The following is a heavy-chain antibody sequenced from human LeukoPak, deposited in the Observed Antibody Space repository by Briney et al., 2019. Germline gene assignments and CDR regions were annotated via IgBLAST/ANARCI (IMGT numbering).Heavy chain of an antibody. CDR3: ARQKGDFWSGYLIDY. CDR2: IYTSGST. CDR1: GGSISSYY. V-gene: IGHV4-4*09. Sequence: SETLSLTCTVSGGSISSYYWSWIRQPPGKGLEWIGYIYTSGSTNYNPSLKSRVTISVDTSKNQFSLKLSSVTAADTAVCYCARQKGDFWSGYLIDYWGQGTLVTVSS. J-gene: IGHJ4*02. D-gene: IGHD3-3*01.